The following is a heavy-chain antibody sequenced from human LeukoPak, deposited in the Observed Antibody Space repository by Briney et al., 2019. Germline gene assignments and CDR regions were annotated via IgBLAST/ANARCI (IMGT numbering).Heavy chain of an antibody. Sequence: GGSLRLSCAASGFTFSSYSMNWVRQAPGKGLEWVSSISSSSSYIYYADSVKGRFTISRDNAKNSLYLQMNSLRAEDTAVYYCARDHHDYGDPNPGFDPWGQGTLVTVSS. CDR1: GFTFSSYS. D-gene: IGHD4-17*01. J-gene: IGHJ5*02. V-gene: IGHV3-21*01. CDR3: ARDHHDYGDPNPGFDP. CDR2: ISSSSSYI.